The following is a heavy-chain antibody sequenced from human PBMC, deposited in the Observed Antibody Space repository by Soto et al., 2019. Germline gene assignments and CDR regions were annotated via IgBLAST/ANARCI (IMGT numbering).Heavy chain of an antibody. CDR2: ISSSSSTI. J-gene: IGHJ6*02. Sequence: GGSLRLSCAASGFTFSSYSMNWVRQAPGKGLEWVSYISSSSSTIYYADSVKGRFTISRDNAKNSLYLQMNSLRDEDTAVYYCARVPYYYGSWITTNTPYVMDVSGQGPSVTVSS. CDR1: GFTFSSYS. D-gene: IGHD3-10*01. V-gene: IGHV3-48*02. CDR3: ARVPYYYGSWITTNTPYVMDV.